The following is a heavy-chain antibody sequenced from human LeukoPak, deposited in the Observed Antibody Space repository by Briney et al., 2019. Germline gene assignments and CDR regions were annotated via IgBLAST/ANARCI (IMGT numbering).Heavy chain of an antibody. J-gene: IGHJ4*01. CDR1: GASMSTNFYY. CDR2: IYYTGST. D-gene: IGHD3-22*01. CDR3: ARHDRDYFDSSGSSDC. V-gene: IGHV4-39*01. Sequence: KPSETLSLTCTVSGASMSTNFYYWGWIRQPPGRGLEWIGTIYYTGSTYYNPSLKSRVTLSVDTSKTQFSLKLRSVTAADTAVYYCARHDRDYFDSSGSSDCWGHGTLVTVSS.